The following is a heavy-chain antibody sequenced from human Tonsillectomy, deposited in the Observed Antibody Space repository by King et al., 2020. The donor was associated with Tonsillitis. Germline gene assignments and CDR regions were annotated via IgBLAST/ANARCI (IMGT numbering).Heavy chain of an antibody. V-gene: IGHV3-23*04. J-gene: IGHJ4*02. D-gene: IGHD3-22*01. Sequence: VQLVESGGSLVQPGGSLRLSCAASGFSFSNYSMNWVRQAPGEGPEWVSGITGSGGSTYDADSVKGRLTISRDNSKDTLYLEMNSLRVEDTAVYYCARRDYYDSSDFAPLFDYWGQGTLVSLSS. CDR2: ITGSGGST. CDR3: ARRDYYDSSDFAPLFDY. CDR1: GFSFSNYS.